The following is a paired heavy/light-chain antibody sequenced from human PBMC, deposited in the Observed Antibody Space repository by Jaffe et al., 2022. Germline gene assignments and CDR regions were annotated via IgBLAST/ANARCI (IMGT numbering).Heavy chain of an antibody. D-gene: IGHD4-4*01. CDR2: IIPIFGTA. CDR1: GGTFSSYA. CDR3: ATLLGGDPMTTVLDFDY. V-gene: IGHV1-69*01. J-gene: IGHJ4*02. Sequence: QVQLVQSGAEVKKPGSSVKVSCKASGGTFSSYAISWVRQAPGQGLEWMGGIIPIFGTANYAQKFQGRVTITADESTSTAYMELSSLRSEDTAVYYCATLLGGDPMTTVLDFDYWGQGTLVTVSS.
Light chain of an antibody. CDR2: YAS. CDR3: HQSSSLPHT. V-gene: IGKV6-21*01. CDR1: QSIGSS. J-gene: IGKJ2*01. Sequence: EIVLTQSPDFQSVTPKEKVTITCRASQSIGSSLHWYQQKPDQSPKLLIKYASQSFSGVPSRFSGSGSGTDFTLTINSLEAEDAATYYCHQSSSLPHTFGQGTKLEIK.